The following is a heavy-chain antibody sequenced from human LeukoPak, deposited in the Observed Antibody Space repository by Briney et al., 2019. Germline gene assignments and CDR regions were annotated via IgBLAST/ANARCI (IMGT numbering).Heavy chain of an antibody. CDR2: INTNTGNP. J-gene: IGHJ4*02. D-gene: IGHD5-18*01. CDR3: ASLPSSSYSYGYVSDY. V-gene: IGHV7-4-1*02. Sequence: ASVKVSCKDSGYTFTSYTMNWVRQAPGQGLEWMGWINTNTGNPTYAQGFTGRFVFSLDTSVSTAYLQISSLKAEDTAVYYCASLPSSSYSYGYVSDYWGQGTPVTVSS. CDR1: GYTFTSYT.